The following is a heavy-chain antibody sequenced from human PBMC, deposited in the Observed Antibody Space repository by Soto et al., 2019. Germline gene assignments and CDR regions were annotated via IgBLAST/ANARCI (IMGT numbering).Heavy chain of an antibody. CDR3: ARIGSTWQEGSYYFDY. V-gene: IGHV4-39*01. CDR2: IYYSGST. D-gene: IGHD6-6*01. Sequence: PSETLSLTCTVSGGSISSSSYYWGWIRQPPGKGLEWIGSIYYSGSTYYNPSLKSRVTISVDTSKNQFSLKLSSVTAADTAVYYCARIGSTWQEGSYYFDYWGQGTLVTVSS. CDR1: GGSISSSSYY. J-gene: IGHJ4*02.